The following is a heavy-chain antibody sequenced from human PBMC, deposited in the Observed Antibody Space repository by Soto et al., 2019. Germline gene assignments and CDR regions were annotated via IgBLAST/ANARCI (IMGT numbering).Heavy chain of an antibody. CDR2: MNPNSGNT. Sequence: QVQLVQSGAEVKKPGASVKVSCKASGYTFPRYDINWVRQATGQGLEWMGWMNPNSGNTGYAQKFQGRGTMTRNTSISTAYMELSSLRSEDTAVDYCARGPLSGSYSVWFDPWGQGTLVTVSS. CDR3: ARGPLSGSYSVWFDP. V-gene: IGHV1-8*01. D-gene: IGHD1-26*01. CDR1: GYTFPRYD. J-gene: IGHJ5*02.